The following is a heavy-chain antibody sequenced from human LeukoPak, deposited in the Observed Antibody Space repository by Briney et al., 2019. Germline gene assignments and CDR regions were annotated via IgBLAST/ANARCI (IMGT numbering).Heavy chain of an antibody. CDR3: ARDPRNMGLDP. J-gene: IGHJ5*02. V-gene: IGHV3-74*01. Sequence: QPGGSLRLSCAASGFTFSTYWMHWVRQAPGKGLVFVSCINSDGSSTRYEDSVKGRFTISRDNAKNTLYLQMNSLRAEDTAVYYCARDPRNMGLDPWGQGTLVTVSS. D-gene: IGHD2/OR15-2a*01. CDR1: GFTFSTYW. CDR2: INSDGSST.